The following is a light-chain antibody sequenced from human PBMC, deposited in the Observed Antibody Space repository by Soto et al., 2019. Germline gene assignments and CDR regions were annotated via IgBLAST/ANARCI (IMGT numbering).Light chain of an antibody. J-gene: IGLJ3*02. CDR2: EGS. CDR1: SSDIGAYNF. Sequence: QSALTQPASVSGSPGQSITISCTGTSSDIGAYNFVSWYQQHPGKAPKLMISEGSERSSGVSNRFSGSKSGNTASLTISGLQAEDEAEYYCCSYAGSRTWVFGGGTQLTVL. V-gene: IGLV2-23*01. CDR3: CSYAGSRTWV.